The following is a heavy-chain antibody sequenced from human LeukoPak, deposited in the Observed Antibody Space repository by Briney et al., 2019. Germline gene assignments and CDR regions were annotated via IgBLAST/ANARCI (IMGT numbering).Heavy chain of an antibody. J-gene: IGHJ4*02. V-gene: IGHV5-51*01. CDR2: MYPGDSDT. Sequence: GEPLNISCKGSGYNFTNYWIGWVRQMSGEGLEWMGIMYPGDSDTRYSPSFQGQVTISADRSISTAYLQWSSLKASDTAMYYCARQSHSITDYWGQGTLVTVSS. CDR1: GYNFTNYW. CDR3: ARQSHSITDY. D-gene: IGHD1-14*01.